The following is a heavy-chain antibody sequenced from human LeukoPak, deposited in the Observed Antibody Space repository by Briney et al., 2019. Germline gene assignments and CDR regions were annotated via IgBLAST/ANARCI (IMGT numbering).Heavy chain of an antibody. CDR1: GYTFTSYD. J-gene: IGHJ4*02. D-gene: IGHD3-22*01. Sequence: ASVTVSCTASGYTFTSYDINWVRQAPGQGLEWMGWMDPNSGNTGYPQKFHGTVTMTRNTSITTAYIELSSLRSEDTAMYYCARGRYDGSGYFTYWGQGTLVTVSS. V-gene: IGHV1-8*01. CDR2: MDPNSGNT. CDR3: ARGRYDGSGYFTY.